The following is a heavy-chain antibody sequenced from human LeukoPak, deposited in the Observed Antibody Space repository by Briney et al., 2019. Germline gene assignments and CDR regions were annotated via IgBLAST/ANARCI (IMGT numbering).Heavy chain of an antibody. CDR2: INAGNGNT. CDR3: ARGGIVATTDFDY. CDR1: GYTFTSYA. J-gene: IGHJ4*02. D-gene: IGHD5-12*01. V-gene: IGHV1-3*01. Sequence: ASVKVSCKASGYTFTSYAMHWVRQATGQRLEWMGWINAGNGNTKYSQKFQGRVTITRDTSASTAYMELSSLRSEDTAVYYCARGGIVATTDFDYWGQGTLVTVSS.